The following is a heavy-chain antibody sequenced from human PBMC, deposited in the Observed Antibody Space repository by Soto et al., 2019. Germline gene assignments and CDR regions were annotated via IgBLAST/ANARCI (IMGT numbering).Heavy chain of an antibody. J-gene: IGHJ6*02. V-gene: IGHV5-10-1*01. CDR3: ARHVQQLVYDDYYYYGMDV. Sequence: GESLKISCKGSGYSFTSYWISWVRQMPGKGLEWMGRIDPSDSYTNYSPSFQGHVTISADKSISTAYLQWSSLKASDTAMYYCARHVQQLVYDDYYYYGMDVWGQGTTVTVSS. CDR1: GYSFTSYW. CDR2: IDPSDSYT. D-gene: IGHD6-6*01.